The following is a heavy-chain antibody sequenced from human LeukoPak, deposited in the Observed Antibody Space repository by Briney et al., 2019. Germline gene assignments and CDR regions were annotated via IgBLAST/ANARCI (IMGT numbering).Heavy chain of an antibody. CDR3: ARETTVVTGDDAFDI. CDR2: IYYSGST. D-gene: IGHD4-23*01. Sequence: SETLSLTCTVSGDSICSYYWSWIREPPGKGVEWIGYIYYSGSTNYNPSLKSRVTISVDTSKNQFSLKLSSVTAADTAVYYCARETTVVTGDDAFDIWGQGTMVTVSS. CDR1: GDSICSYY. J-gene: IGHJ3*02. V-gene: IGHV4-59*01.